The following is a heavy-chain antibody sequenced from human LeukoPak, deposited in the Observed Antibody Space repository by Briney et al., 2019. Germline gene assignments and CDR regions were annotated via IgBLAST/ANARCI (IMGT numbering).Heavy chain of an antibody. D-gene: IGHD3-10*01. CDR2: IYYSGST. J-gene: IGHJ4*02. CDR3: ARDSGSGSYLGYFDY. V-gene: IGHV4-59*01. Sequence: SETLSLTCTVSGGSISSYYWSWIRQPPGKGLEWIGYIYYSGSTNYNPSLKSRVTISVDTSKNQFSLKLSSVTAADTAVYYCARDSGSGSYLGYFDYWGQGTLVTASS. CDR1: GGSISSYY.